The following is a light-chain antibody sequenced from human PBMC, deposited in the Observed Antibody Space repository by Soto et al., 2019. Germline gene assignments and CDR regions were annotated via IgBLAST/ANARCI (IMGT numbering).Light chain of an antibody. J-gene: IGKJ1*01. CDR3: QQSYSTPVT. Sequence: DIQMPQSPSSLSASVGDRVTITCRASQSISSYLNWYQQKPGKAPKLLIYAASSLQSGVPSRFSGSESGTDFTLTISSLQPEDFATYYCQQSYSTPVTFGQGTKVEIK. CDR1: QSISSY. CDR2: AAS. V-gene: IGKV1-39*01.